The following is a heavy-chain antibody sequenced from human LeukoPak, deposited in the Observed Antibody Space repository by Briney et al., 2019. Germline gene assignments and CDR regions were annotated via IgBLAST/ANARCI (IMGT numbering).Heavy chain of an antibody. D-gene: IGHD3-22*01. V-gene: IGHV1-18*01. J-gene: IGHJ3*02. CDR3: ARGRNYYDSSGYLYDAFDI. CDR1: GYTFTSYA. CDR2: ISAYNGNT. Sequence: ASVKVSCKASGYTFTSYAMNWVRQAPGQGLEWMGWISAYNGNTNYAQKLQGRVTMTTDTSTSTAYMELRSLRSDDTAVYYCARGRNYYDSSGYLYDAFDIWGQGTMVTVSS.